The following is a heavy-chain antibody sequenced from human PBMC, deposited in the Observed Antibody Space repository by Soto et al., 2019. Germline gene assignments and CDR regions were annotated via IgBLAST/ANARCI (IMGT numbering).Heavy chain of an antibody. CDR1: GFTFSSYE. V-gene: IGHV3-48*03. D-gene: IGHD3-3*02. CDR2: IGFSGTTK. Sequence: GGSLRLSCAVSGFTFSSYEMNWVRQAPGKGLEWVSYIGFSGTTKYYADSVKGRFTISRDNAKNSLFLQMNSLRVEDTAVYYCARSPFLECNWAQGTLVTGS. J-gene: IGHJ4*02. CDR3: ARSPFLECN.